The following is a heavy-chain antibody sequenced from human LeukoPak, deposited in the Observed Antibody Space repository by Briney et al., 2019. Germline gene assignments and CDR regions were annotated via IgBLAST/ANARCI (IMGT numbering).Heavy chain of an antibody. V-gene: IGHV1-18*01. CDR1: GYTFTSYA. D-gene: IGHD6-19*01. CDR3: ARLGVAGDPSSAEYFQH. CDR2: ISLYNPKT. J-gene: IGHJ1*01. Sequence: ASVKVSCKASGYTFTSYAITWVRQAPGQGLDWMGWISLYNPKTNYAQKFQGRVIMTTDTSTSTAYMELMSLRSDDTAVYYCARLGVAGDPSSAEYFQHWGQGTLVIVSS.